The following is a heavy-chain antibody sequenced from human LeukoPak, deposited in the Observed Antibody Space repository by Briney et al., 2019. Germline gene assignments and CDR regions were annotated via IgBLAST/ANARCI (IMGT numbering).Heavy chain of an antibody. J-gene: IGHJ6*02. CDR2: ISYDGSNK. Sequence: GTSLRLSCAASGFTFSSYAMHWVRQAPGKGLEWVAVISYDGSNKYYADSVKGRFTISRDNSKNTLYLQMNSLRAEDTAVHFCARDMVRGVIGYYYYGMDVWGQGTTVTVSS. V-gene: IGHV3-30-3*01. CDR3: ARDMVRGVIGYYYYGMDV. D-gene: IGHD3-10*01. CDR1: GFTFSSYA.